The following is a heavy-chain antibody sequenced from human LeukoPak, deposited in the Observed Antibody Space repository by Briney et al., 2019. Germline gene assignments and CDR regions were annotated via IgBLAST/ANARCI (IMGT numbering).Heavy chain of an antibody. CDR2: ISWNSGSI. CDR3: AKDYYSSGNYGRDDAFDI. J-gene: IGHJ3*02. V-gene: IGHV3-9*01. Sequence: PGGSLRLSCAASGFTFDEYAMHWVRQAPGKGLEGVSGISWNSGSIVYADSVKGRFTISRDDAKNSLYLQMNSLRVEDTALYYCAKDYYSSGNYGRDDAFDIWGQGTSVTVSS. D-gene: IGHD6-19*01. CDR1: GFTFDEYA.